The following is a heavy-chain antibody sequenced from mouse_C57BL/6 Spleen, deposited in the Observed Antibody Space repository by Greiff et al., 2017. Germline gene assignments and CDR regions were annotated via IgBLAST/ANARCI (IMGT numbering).Heavy chain of an antibody. CDR1: GYAFSSYW. CDR3: APTTVVAPFAY. D-gene: IGHD1-1*01. V-gene: IGHV1-80*01. CDR2: IYPGDGDT. Sequence: QVQLKESGAELVKPGASVKISCKASGYAFSSYWMNWVKQRPGKGLEWIGQIYPGDGDTNYNGKFKGKATLTADESSSTAYMQLSSLTSEDSAVYFCAPTTVVAPFAYWGQGTLVTVSA. J-gene: IGHJ3*01.